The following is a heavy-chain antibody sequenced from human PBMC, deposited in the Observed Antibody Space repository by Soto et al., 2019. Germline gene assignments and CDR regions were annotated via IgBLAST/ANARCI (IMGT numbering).Heavy chain of an antibody. CDR3: ARDQYQGYDFWSGYSMFDY. D-gene: IGHD3-3*01. Sequence: ASVKVSCKASGYTFIRYYIHWVRQAPGQGLEWMGIINPSGGSTTYAQKFQGRVTMTRDTATSTVYMELSSLRSEDTAFYYCARDQYQGYDFWSGYSMFDYWG. CDR1: GYTFIRYY. V-gene: IGHV1-46*01. J-gene: IGHJ4*01. CDR2: INPSGGST.